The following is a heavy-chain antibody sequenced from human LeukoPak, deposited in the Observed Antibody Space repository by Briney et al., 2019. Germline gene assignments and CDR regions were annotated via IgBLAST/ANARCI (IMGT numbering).Heavy chain of an antibody. J-gene: IGHJ5*02. D-gene: IGHD2-21*01. V-gene: IGHV4-39*02. Sequence: SETLSLTCTVSGGSISSSSYYWGWIRQPPGKGLEWIGSIYYSGSTYYNPSLKSRVTISVDTSKNQFSLKLSSVTAADTAVYYCARDPFHCGGDCPPGFDPWGQGTLVTVSS. CDR1: GGSISSSSYY. CDR3: ARDPFHCGGDCPPGFDP. CDR2: IYYSGST.